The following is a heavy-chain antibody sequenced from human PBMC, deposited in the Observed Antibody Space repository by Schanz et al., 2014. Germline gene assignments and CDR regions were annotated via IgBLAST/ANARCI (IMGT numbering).Heavy chain of an antibody. CDR1: GFNFNNYD. D-gene: IGHD3-3*01. J-gene: IGHJ4*02. CDR3: ARDRRFFDRDDLYYCDS. CDR2: ISVYNHNK. V-gene: IGHV1-18*04. Sequence: QVQLVQSGAEVKKPGASVKVSCTASGFNFNNYDINWVRQAPGQGLEWMGWISVYNHNKEYDQKFQGRVTMTTDTSTSTAYMALTDLRSDDTAVYYCARDRRFFDRDDLYYCDSWGQGTLVTVSS.